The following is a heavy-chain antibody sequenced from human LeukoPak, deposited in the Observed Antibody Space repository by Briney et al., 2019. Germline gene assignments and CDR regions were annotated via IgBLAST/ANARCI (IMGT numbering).Heavy chain of an antibody. D-gene: IGHD5-12*01. CDR2: ISGSGGST. V-gene: IGHV3-23*01. CDR3: AKDPRGYSGYDQAVP. Sequence: PGGSLRLSCAAYGFTFSSYAMSWVRQAPGKGLEWVSAISGSGGSTYYADSVKGRFTISRDNSKNTLYLQMNSLRAEDTAVYYCAKDPRGYSGYDQAVPWGQGTLVTVSS. J-gene: IGHJ5*02. CDR1: GFTFSSYA.